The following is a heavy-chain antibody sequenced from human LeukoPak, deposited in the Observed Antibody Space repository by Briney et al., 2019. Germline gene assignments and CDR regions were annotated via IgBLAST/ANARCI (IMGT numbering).Heavy chain of an antibody. V-gene: IGHV3-23*01. CDR3: ARDMVRIYGLDV. Sequence: GGSLRLSCAASGFAFSGYAMSWVRQAPGKGLEWVSGVSISGDITSHADSVKGRFTISRDNAMNSLYLQMNSLTAEDTAVYYCARDMVRIYGLDVWGQGTTVTVSS. D-gene: IGHD3-10*01. CDR2: VSISGDIT. J-gene: IGHJ6*02. CDR1: GFAFSGYA.